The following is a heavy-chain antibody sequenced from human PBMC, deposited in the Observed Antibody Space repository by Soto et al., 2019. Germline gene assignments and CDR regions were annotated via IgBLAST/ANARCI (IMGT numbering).Heavy chain of an antibody. CDR2: IKQDGSEK. CDR3: VQFRSSRCVDY. V-gene: IGHV3-7*01. CDR1: GFTFRDYW. J-gene: IGHJ4*02. Sequence: EVQLVESGGGLVQPGGSLRLSCAASGFTFRDYWMNWVRQAPGKGLEWVANIKQDGSEKYYADSVKGRFSISRDNAKNTLYLQMNSLRAEDAAVYYCVQFRSSRCVDYWGQGTLVTVSS. D-gene: IGHD2-2*01.